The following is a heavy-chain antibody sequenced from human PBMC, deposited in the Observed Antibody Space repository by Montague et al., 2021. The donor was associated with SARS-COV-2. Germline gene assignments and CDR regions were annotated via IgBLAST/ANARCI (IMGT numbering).Heavy chain of an antibody. CDR2: IYHNGGT. J-gene: IGHJ4*02. D-gene: IGHD3-10*01. CDR3: VGRGVSVDRGVPEDFEE. CDR1: GDSISSNIW. Sequence: SETLSLTCDVSGDSISSNIWWSWVRQPPEKGLQLIGEIYHNGGTNYNPSLRHRLNISMDKSKNQFSLKVMSVTAADTALYYCVGRGVSVDRGVPEDFEEWGQGTLVGVS. V-gene: IGHV4-4*02.